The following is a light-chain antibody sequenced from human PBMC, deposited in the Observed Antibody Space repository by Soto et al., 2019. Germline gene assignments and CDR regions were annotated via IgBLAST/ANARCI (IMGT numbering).Light chain of an antibody. CDR1: QSVSSSY. CDR3: QQYNNLPPT. Sequence: DIVLTQSPGTLSLSPGERATLSCRASQSVSSSYLAWYQQKPGQAPRLLIYGASSRATGIPDRFSGSGSGTDFTLTISRLEPEDFAVYYCQQYNNLPPTFGQGTKVDIK. J-gene: IGKJ1*01. CDR2: GAS. V-gene: IGKV3-20*01.